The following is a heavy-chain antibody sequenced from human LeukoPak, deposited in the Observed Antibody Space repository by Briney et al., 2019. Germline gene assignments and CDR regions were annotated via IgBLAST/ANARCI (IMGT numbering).Heavy chain of an antibody. J-gene: IGHJ4*02. V-gene: IGHV3-15*01. CDR1: GFTFTNAW. Sequence: GGSLRLSCTASGFTFTNAWMTWVRQAPGKGLVWVGRIKSASDGGTTDYAAPVKGRFTISRDDSKTTLYLQTDSLNSEDSAVYYCTTEYYYDSSGSLFYFDYWGQGSLVTVSS. CDR3: TTEYYYDSSGSLFYFDY. D-gene: IGHD3-22*01. CDR2: IKSASDGGTT.